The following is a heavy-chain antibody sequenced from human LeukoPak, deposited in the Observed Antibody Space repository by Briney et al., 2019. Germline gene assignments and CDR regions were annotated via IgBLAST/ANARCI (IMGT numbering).Heavy chain of an antibody. CDR1: GFTFDDYG. CDR3: AKGPYDYVWGSYRPETYNWFDP. Sequence: PGGSLRLSCAASGFTFDDYGMSWVRQAPGKGLEWVSAISGSGGSTYYADSVKGRFTISRDNSENTLYLQTNSLRAEDTAVYYCAKGPYDYVWGSYRPETYNWFDPWGQGTLVTVSS. V-gene: IGHV3-23*01. J-gene: IGHJ5*02. CDR2: ISGSGGST. D-gene: IGHD3-16*02.